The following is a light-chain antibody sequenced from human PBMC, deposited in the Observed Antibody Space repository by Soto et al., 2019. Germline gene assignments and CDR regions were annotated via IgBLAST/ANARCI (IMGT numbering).Light chain of an antibody. CDR2: AVT. J-gene: IGLJ1*01. Sequence: QSALTQPASVSGSPGQSITISCTGTSSDVGGFNYVSWYQQHPGKAPKLMIYAVTDRPSGVSNRFSGSKPGNTASLTISGLQAEDEADYYCSSYTSTDTYVFGTGTKLTVL. V-gene: IGLV2-14*01. CDR3: SSYTSTDTYV. CDR1: SSDVGGFNY.